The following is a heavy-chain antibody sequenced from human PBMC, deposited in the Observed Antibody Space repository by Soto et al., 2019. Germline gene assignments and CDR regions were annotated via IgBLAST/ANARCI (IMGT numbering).Heavy chain of an antibody. CDR1: GGSLSSGTYY. CDR2: IYYSGNT. Sequence: QVQLQESGPGLVKPPQTLSLTCTVSGGSLSSGTYYWSWIRQPPGKGLEWIGYIYYSGNTYSNPSLKSRITISVDTSKNQFSLKLNSVTAADTAVYYCASTRGYSYGYFRYFDYWGQGTPVTVSS. CDR3: ASTRGYSYGYFRYFDY. D-gene: IGHD5-18*01. V-gene: IGHV4-30-4*01. J-gene: IGHJ4*02.